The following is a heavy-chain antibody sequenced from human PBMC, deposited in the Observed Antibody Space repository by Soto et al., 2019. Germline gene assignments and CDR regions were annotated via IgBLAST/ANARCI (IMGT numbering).Heavy chain of an antibody. Sequence: EVQLLESGGGLVQPGGSLRLSCAASGVTFSRNAMSWVRQAPGKGPEWVSGISGSGDTTHYADFVKGRVTISRDNSKSTLYLQMNSLRAEDTAVYYCATRGYCVSTGCLAAYYAMDVWGQGTTFTVSS. CDR3: ATRGYCVSTGCLAAYYAMDV. D-gene: IGHD3-10*01. V-gene: IGHV3-23*01. J-gene: IGHJ6*02. CDR2: ISGSGDTT. CDR1: GVTFSRNA.